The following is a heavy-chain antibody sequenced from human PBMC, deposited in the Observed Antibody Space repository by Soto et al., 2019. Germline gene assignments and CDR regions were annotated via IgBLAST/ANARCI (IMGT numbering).Heavy chain of an antibody. CDR2: IYHSGST. D-gene: IGHD3-22*01. V-gene: IGHV4-4*02. Sequence: SETLSLTCAVSGGSISSSNWWSWVRQPPGKGLEWIGEIYHSGSTNYNPSLKSRVTISVDKSKNQFSLKLSSVTAADTAVYYCASTTTYYYDSSGYPFDYWGQGTLVTVSS. CDR1: GGSISSSNW. CDR3: ASTTTYYYDSSGYPFDY. J-gene: IGHJ4*02.